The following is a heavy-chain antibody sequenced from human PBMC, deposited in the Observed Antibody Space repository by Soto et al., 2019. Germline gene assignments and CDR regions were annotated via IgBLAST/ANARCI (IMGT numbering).Heavy chain of an antibody. J-gene: IGHJ6*02. D-gene: IGHD3-10*01. Sequence: QVQLQESGPGLVKPSQTLSLTCTVSGGSISSDGYYWGWIRQPPGKGLEWIGNIYYSGSTCYNPSLMSRVTISVDTSKNQFSLKLSSVTAADTAVYYCARDNRGANYCYGMDVWGQGTTVTVSS. CDR1: GGSISSDGYY. V-gene: IGHV4-31*03. CDR2: IYYSGST. CDR3: ARDNRGANYCYGMDV.